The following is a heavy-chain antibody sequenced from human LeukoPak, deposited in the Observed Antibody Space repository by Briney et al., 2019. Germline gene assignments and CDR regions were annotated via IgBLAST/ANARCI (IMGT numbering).Heavy chain of an antibody. CDR2: IGVTGAGT. D-gene: IGHD1-26*01. CDR1: GFTFNSYS. J-gene: IGHJ5*02. V-gene: IGHV3-23*01. CDR3: VRGVGVSRFNYFDP. Sequence: GGSLRLSCAASGFTFNSYSMSWVRQAPGKGLEWVSGIGVTGAGTYYADSVKGRFTISRDNSKNTLYLQMNSLRDDDTAVYYCVRGVGVSRFNYFDPWGQGTLVTVSS.